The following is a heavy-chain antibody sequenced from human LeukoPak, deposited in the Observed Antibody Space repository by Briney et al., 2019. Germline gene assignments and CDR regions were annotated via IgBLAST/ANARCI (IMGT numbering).Heavy chain of an antibody. CDR2: ISGGIMINT. D-gene: IGHD3-16*02. J-gene: IGHJ3*02. CDR1: GFTSSTYA. CDR3: AKDPVVGAPHVFDI. V-gene: IGHV3-23*01. Sequence: QAGGSLRLSCAASGFTSSTYAMSWVRQAPGKGLEWVAAISGGIMINTYYTDSVKGRFTISRDNSKNTLYLQMNSLRDDDTAVYYCAKDPVVGAPHVFDIWGQGTMVTVSS.